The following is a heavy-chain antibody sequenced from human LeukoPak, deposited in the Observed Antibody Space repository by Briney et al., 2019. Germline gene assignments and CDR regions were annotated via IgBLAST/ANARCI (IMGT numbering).Heavy chain of an antibody. D-gene: IGHD2-15*01. CDR1: GVSFSGYY. V-gene: IGHV4-34*01. J-gene: IGHJ4*02. CDR3: ARFPKMTHYDRGGYLDF. Sequence: PSETLSLTCAVYGVSFSGYYWSWIRQPPGKGLEWIGEVNHSGSTNYNPSLKSRVTISVDTSKNQLSLRLSSVTAADRAVYYFARFPKMTHYDRGGYLDFWGQGTLVTVSS. CDR2: VNHSGST.